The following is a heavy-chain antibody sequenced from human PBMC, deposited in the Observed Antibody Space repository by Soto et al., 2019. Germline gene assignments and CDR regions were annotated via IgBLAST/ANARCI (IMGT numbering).Heavy chain of an antibody. CDR2: INPSGGST. V-gene: IGHV1-46*01. CDR1: GYTFTSYY. Sequence: ASVKVSCKASGYTFTSYYMHWVRQAPGQGLEWMGIINPSGGSTSYAQKFQGRVTMTRDTSTSTVYMELSSLRSEDTAVYYCARDLSGLDIVLVGYGMDVWGQGTTVTVSS. J-gene: IGHJ6*02. D-gene: IGHD2-2*01. CDR3: ARDLSGLDIVLVGYGMDV.